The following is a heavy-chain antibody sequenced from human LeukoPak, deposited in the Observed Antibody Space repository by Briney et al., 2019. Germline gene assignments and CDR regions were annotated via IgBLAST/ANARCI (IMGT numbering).Heavy chain of an antibody. J-gene: IGHJ4*02. CDR1: GYTFTSYG. CDR3: ARSVFGVVGEAYYFDY. V-gene: IGHV1-18*01. CDR2: ISAYNGNT. Sequence: GASVKVSCKASGYTFTSYGISWVRQAPGQGLEWMGWISAYNGNTNYAQKLQGRVTMTTDTSTSTAYMELSSLRSEDTAVYYCARSVFGVVGEAYYFDYWGQGTLVTVSS. D-gene: IGHD3-3*01.